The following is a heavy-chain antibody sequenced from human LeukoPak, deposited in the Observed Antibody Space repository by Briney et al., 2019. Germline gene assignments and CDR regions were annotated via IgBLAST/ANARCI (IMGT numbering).Heavy chain of an antibody. CDR1: GFTFSTYS. V-gene: IGHV3-21*01. Sequence: GGSLRLSCEASGFTFSTYSMNWVRQAPGKGLEWVSSISSSSSYIYYADSVKGRFTISRDNAENSLYLQMNSLRAEDTAVYYCARGRFYGEGSGGGAITYWGQGTLVTVSS. D-gene: IGHD4-17*01. J-gene: IGHJ4*02. CDR3: ARGRFYGEGSGGGAITY. CDR2: ISSSSSYI.